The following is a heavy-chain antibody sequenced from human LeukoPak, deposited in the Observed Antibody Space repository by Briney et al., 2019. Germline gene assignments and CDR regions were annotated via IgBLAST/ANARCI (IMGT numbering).Heavy chain of an antibody. D-gene: IGHD4/OR15-4a*01. CDR3: ARQDHVDPGAPNWFDP. CDR2: INHSGST. CDR1: GGSFSGYY. V-gene: IGHV4-34*01. Sequence: SETLSLTCAVYGGSFSGYYWSWIRQPPGKGLEWIGEINHSGSTNYNPSLKSRVTISVDTSKNQFSLKLSSVTAADTAVYYCARQDHVDPGAPNWFDPWGQGTLVTVSS. J-gene: IGHJ5*01.